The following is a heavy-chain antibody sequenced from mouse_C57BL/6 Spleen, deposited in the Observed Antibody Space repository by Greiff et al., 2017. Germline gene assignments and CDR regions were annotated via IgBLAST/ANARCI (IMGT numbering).Heavy chain of an antibody. CDR2: IHPNSGST. V-gene: IGHV1-64*01. CDR3: ARSYYGSSYDWYFDV. J-gene: IGHJ1*03. Sequence: VQLQQPGAELVKPGASVKLSCKASGYTFTSYWMHWVKQRPGQGLEWIGMIHPNSGSTNYNEKFKSKATLTVDKSSSTAYMQLSSLTSEDSAVCYCARSYYGSSYDWYFDVWGTGTTVTVSS. CDR1: GYTFTSYW. D-gene: IGHD1-1*01.